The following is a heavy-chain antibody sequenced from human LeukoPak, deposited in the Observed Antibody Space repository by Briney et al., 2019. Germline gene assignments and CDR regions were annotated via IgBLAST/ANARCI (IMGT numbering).Heavy chain of an antibody. Sequence: PGGSLRLSCAASGFTFSSYWMHWVRQAPGKGLVWVSRINSDGSSTSYADSVKGRFTNSRDNAKNTLYLQMNSLRAEDTAVYYCAREGAYYDSSGYYYYYYYMDVWGKGTTVTVSS. J-gene: IGHJ6*03. CDR2: INSDGSST. CDR3: AREGAYYDSSGYYYYYYYMDV. CDR1: GFTFSSYW. V-gene: IGHV3-74*01. D-gene: IGHD3-22*01.